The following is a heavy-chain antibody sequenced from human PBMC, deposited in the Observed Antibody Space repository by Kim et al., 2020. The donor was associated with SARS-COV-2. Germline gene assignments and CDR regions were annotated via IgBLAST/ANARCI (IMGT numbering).Heavy chain of an antibody. D-gene: IGHD3-10*01. Sequence: SLKSRGTISVDTSKNQFSLKLSSVTAADTAVYYCARDRRVRGVIQYYFDYWGQGTLVTVSS. V-gene: IGHV4-39*07. CDR3: ARDRRVRGVIQYYFDY. J-gene: IGHJ4*02.